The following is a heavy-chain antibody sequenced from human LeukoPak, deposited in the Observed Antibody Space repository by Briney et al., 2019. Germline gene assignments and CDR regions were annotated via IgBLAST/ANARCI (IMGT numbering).Heavy chain of an antibody. Sequence: GSLRLSCAASGFTFSDYNMRWIRQAPGKGLDWVSSISRSGSTKYYADSVKGRFTISRDNAKNSLFLQMNSLRAEDTAVYYCARVLRYCSGGNCYSGGLGYMDVWGKGTTVTISS. CDR2: ISRSGSTK. J-gene: IGHJ6*03. D-gene: IGHD2-15*01. CDR3: ARVLRYCSGGNCYSGGLGYMDV. CDR1: GFTFSDYN. V-gene: IGHV3-11*01.